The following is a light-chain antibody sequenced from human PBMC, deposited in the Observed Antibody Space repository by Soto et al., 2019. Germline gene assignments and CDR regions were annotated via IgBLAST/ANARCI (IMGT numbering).Light chain of an antibody. CDR3: QQYDNLPLT. CDR2: DAS. J-gene: IGKJ5*01. Sequence: DIQITQTTSSLSASVGDRVTITCQASQDISNYLNWYQQKPGKAPKLLIYDASNLETGVPSRFSGSGSGTDFTFTISSLQPEDIATYYCQQYDNLPLTFGGGTRLEI. CDR1: QDISNY. V-gene: IGKV1-33*01.